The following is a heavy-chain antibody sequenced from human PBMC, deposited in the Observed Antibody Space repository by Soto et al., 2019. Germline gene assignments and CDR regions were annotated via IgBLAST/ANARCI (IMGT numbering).Heavy chain of an antibody. CDR2: IVPNVSTV. CDR1: GGTLSSFINYP. Sequence: QMQLVQSGAEVKKPGSSVKVSCKASGGTLSSFINYPINWVRQAPGQGVEWMGGIVPNVSTVTYAQKYQGRVTITADQSTGTAYMELSSLRSGDTALYYCGRRDTSGFLRYFDNWGQETLVTVPS. J-gene: IGHJ4*02. V-gene: IGHV1-69*01. D-gene: IGHD3-3*01. CDR3: GRRDTSGFLRYFDN.